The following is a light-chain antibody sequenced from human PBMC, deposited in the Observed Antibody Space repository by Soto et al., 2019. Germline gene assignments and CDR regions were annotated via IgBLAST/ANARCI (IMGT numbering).Light chain of an antibody. J-gene: IGKJ3*01. CDR2: GAS. CDR3: QQLNSFPIP. CDR1: QGIANF. V-gene: IGKV1-9*01. Sequence: IQLTQSPSSLSASVGDRVTISCRASQGIANFLAWYQQKPGKAPKLLIYGASTLQSGVPSRFSVSGSGTDFTLPISSLQPEDFATYYCQQLNSFPIPFGPGTKVDIK.